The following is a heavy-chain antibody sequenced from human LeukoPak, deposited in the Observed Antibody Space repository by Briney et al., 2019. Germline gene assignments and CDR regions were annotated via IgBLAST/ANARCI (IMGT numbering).Heavy chain of an antibody. CDR1: GGSIINYY. J-gene: IGHJ5*02. CDR3: ARQGPPGYNDYHFLENP. V-gene: IGHV4-4*07. Sequence: PSETLSLTCSVSGGSIINYYWSWIRQPAGKGLEWIGRIYTSGSTNYNPSLKSRVTMSVDTSKNQFSLKLYSVTAADTAVYYCARQGPPGYNDYHFLENPWGQGTLVTVSS. CDR2: IYTSGST. D-gene: IGHD5-12*01.